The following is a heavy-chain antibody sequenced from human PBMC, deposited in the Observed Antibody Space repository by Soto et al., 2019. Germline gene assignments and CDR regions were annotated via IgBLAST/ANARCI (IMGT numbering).Heavy chain of an antibody. J-gene: IGHJ2*01. CDR1: GYTFTGYY. D-gene: IGHD6-6*01. CDR2: INPNSGGT. Sequence: ASVKVSCKASGYTFTGYYMHWVRQAPGQGLEWMGWINPNSGGTNYAQKFQGWVTMTRDTSISTAYMELSRLRSDDTAVYYCAREINSSGARQNWYFDLWGRGTLVTVSS. CDR3: AREINSSGARQNWYFDL. V-gene: IGHV1-2*04.